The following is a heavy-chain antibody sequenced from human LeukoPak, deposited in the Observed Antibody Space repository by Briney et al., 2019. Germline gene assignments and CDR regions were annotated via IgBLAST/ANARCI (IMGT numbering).Heavy chain of an antibody. CDR3: AKSVVVVSPFDY. CDR2: ISGGGGST. Sequence: PGGSLRLSCAASEFTFSSYSMSWVRQAPGKGLEWVSAISGGGGSTYYVESVKGRFTISRDNSKNTLYLQMNSLRAEDTAVYYCAKSVVVVSPFDYWGQGTLVTVSS. D-gene: IGHD3-22*01. V-gene: IGHV3-23*01. J-gene: IGHJ4*02. CDR1: EFTFSSYS.